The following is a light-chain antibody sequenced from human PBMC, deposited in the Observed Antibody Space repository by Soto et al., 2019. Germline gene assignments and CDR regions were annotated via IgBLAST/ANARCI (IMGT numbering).Light chain of an antibody. CDR1: QSVSSY. V-gene: IGKV3-11*01. Sequence: EIVLTQSPAILSMSPGERATLSCRASQSVSSYFAWYQQKPGQAPRLLIYDASNRATGVPARFSGSGSGTDFTLTSSSLEPEAFAVYYCQQRRYWPVTFGQGTKVEIK. CDR2: DAS. CDR3: QQRRYWPVT. J-gene: IGKJ1*01.